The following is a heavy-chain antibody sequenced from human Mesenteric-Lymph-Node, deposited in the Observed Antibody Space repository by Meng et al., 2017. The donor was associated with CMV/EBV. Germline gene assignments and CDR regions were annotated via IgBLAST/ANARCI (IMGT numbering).Heavy chain of an antibody. CDR3: AATVGWLSTEKHY. CDR1: GSPLSRPLTRHG. Sequence: GESLKISCVASGSPLSRPLTRHGIQWVRQAPGKGLEWVAFRRDDGNEIYYADSVKGRFTISKDHSKNIVYLQMNSLRAEDTAMYYCAATVGWLSTEKHYWGQGTLVTVSS. CDR2: RRDDGNEI. D-gene: IGHD3-22*01. V-gene: IGHV3-30*02. J-gene: IGHJ4*02.